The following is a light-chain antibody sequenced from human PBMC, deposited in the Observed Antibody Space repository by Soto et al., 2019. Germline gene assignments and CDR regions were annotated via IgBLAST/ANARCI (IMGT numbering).Light chain of an antibody. J-gene: IGLJ3*02. CDR1: SSDVGAYNY. CDR2: EVS. Sequence: QSALTQPPSASGSPGPSVTLSCTGTSSDVGAYNYVSWYQQHPGKAPKLVIYEVSKRPSGVPDRFSGSQSGNTASLTVSGLQAEDEADYYCSSYAGSNNVVFGGGTKVTVL. CDR3: SSYAGSNNVV. V-gene: IGLV2-8*01.